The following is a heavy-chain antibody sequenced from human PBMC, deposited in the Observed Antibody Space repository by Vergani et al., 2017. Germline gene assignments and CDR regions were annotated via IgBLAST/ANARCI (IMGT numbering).Heavy chain of an antibody. Sequence: QVQLVESGGGVVQPGRSLRLSCAASGFTFSSYGMHWVRQAPGKGLEWVAVISYDGSNKYYADSVKGRFTISRDNSKNTLYLQMNSLRAEDTAVYYCAKDTDGYDSYYYGMDVWGQGTTVTVSS. D-gene: IGHD5-18*01. CDR1: GFTFSSYG. V-gene: IGHV3-30*18. J-gene: IGHJ6*02. CDR3: AKDTDGYDSYYYGMDV. CDR2: ISYDGSNK.